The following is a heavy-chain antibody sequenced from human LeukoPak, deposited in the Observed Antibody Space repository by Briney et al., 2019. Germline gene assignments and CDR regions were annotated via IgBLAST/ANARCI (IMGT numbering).Heavy chain of an antibody. Sequence: PSETLSLTCIVSGGSISSYYWSWIRQPPGKGLEWIGYSYYSGSTNYNPSLKSRVTLSVDTSKNQFSLMLSSVTAADTAVYYCARAGGSGSYYNGFYYYYYMDVWGKGTTVTVSS. J-gene: IGHJ6*03. V-gene: IGHV4-59*01. CDR3: ARAGGSGSYYNGFYYYYYMDV. CDR1: GGSISSYY. CDR2: SYYSGST. D-gene: IGHD3-10*01.